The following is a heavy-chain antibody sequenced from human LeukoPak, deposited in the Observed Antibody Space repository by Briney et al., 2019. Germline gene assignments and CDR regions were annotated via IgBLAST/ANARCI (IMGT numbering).Heavy chain of an antibody. CDR2: INPNSGGT. J-gene: IGHJ3*02. V-gene: IGHV1-2*04. D-gene: IGHD5-18*01. Sequence: GASVKVSCKASGYTFTGYYMHWVRQAPGQGLEWMGWINPNSGGTNYAQKFQGWVTMTRDTSISTAYMELSRLRSDDTAVYYCATTYSYGSDAFHIWGQGTMVTVSS. CDR1: GYTFTGYY. CDR3: ATTYSYGSDAFHI.